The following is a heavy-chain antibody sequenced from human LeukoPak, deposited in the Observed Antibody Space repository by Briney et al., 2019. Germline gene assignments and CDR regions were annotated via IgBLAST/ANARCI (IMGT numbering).Heavy chain of an antibody. Sequence: SATLSLTCTISNGSFSFPDYTYYWGWIRQPPGKGLEWIGSIYDSGSTYYNSSLKSRVTISLDTSKNLFSLKLTSVTAADTAVYFCARLTGSYYDYWGQGTLVTVS. CDR1: NGSFSFPDYTYY. J-gene: IGHJ4*02. CDR2: IYDSGST. CDR3: ARLTGSYYDY. D-gene: IGHD1-26*01. V-gene: IGHV4-39*07.